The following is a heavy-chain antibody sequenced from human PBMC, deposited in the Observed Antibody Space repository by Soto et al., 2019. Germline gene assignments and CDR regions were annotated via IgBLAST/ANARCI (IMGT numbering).Heavy chain of an antibody. CDR2: IYYSGST. V-gene: IGHV4-61*01. CDR1: GGSVSSGSYY. D-gene: IGHD5-12*01. CDR3: ARGEVRGYSGYDSAIDY. Sequence: SETLSLTCTVSGGSVSSGSYYWSWIRQPPGKGLEWIGYIYYSGSTNYNPSLKSRVTISVDTSKNQFSLKLSSVTAADTAVYYCARGEVRGYSGYDSAIDYWGQRTLVTVSS. J-gene: IGHJ4*02.